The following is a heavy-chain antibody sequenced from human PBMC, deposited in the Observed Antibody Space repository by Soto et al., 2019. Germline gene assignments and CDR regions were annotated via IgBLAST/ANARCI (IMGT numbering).Heavy chain of an antibody. J-gene: IGHJ5*02. CDR3: ARGRVSRTWFDP. CDR1: GYTFSDYD. CDR2: MNPYSGNT. V-gene: IGHV1-8*01. Sequence: QVQLVQSGAEVKQPGASVKVSCKASGYTFSDYDINWVRQAAGQGLEWMGWMNPYSGNTGYAQKIQGRVTMTTDTGISSAYMELSSLRLEDTAIDYCARGRVSRTWFDPWGQGTLVTVSS.